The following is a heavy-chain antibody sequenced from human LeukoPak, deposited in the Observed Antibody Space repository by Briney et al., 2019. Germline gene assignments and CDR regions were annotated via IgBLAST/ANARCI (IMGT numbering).Heavy chain of an antibody. J-gene: IGHJ4*02. CDR3: ARVDDWNALEF. CDR1: GGSLISYY. V-gene: IGHV4-59*01. D-gene: IGHD1-1*01. CDR2: IYYSGGT. Sequence: SETLSLTCTVSGGSLISYYWSWIRQPPGKPLEWIGYIYYSGGTNYNPSLKSRVTISVDTSKNQFSLKLRSVTAADTALYYCARVDDWNALEFWGQATLVTVSS.